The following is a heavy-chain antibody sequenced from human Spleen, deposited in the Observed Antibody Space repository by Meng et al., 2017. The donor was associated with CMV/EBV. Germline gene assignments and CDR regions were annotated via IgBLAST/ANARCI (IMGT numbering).Heavy chain of an antibody. CDR3: ARGATYYDFWSGYYPGGGNYYYHGMDV. V-gene: IGHV1-8*03. CDR1: GYTFTSYD. CDR2: MNPDSGNT. D-gene: IGHD3-3*01. J-gene: IGHJ6*02. Sequence: SVKVSCKASGYTFTSYDINWVRQATGQGLEWMGWMNPDSGNTGYAQKFQGRVTITRNTSISTAYMELSSLRSEDTAVYYCARGATYYDFWSGYYPGGGNYYYHGMDVWGQGTTVTVSS.